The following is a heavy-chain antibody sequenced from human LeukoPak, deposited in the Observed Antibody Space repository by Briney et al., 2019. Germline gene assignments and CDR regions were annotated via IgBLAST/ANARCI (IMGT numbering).Heavy chain of an antibody. Sequence: HPGGSLRLSCAASGFTFSSYGMHWVRQAPGKGLEWVAVISYDGSNKYYADSVKGRFTISRDNSKNTLYLQMNGLRAEDTAVYYCAKEDDLEWLVYWGQGTLVTVSS. CDR2: ISYDGSNK. J-gene: IGHJ4*02. CDR3: AKEDDLEWLVY. CDR1: GFTFSSYG. D-gene: IGHD3-3*01. V-gene: IGHV3-30*18.